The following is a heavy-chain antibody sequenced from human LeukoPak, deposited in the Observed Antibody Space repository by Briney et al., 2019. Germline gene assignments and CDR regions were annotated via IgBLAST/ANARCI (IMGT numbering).Heavy chain of an antibody. CDR3: ARGGDPVQLEPGVGMYGMDV. J-gene: IGHJ6*02. Sequence: PGGSLRLSCAASGFTFSSYGMHWVRQAPGKGLEWVAVIWYDGSNKYYADSVKGRFTISRDNSKNTLYLQMNSLRAEDTAVYYCARGGDPVQLEPGVGMYGMDVWGQGTTVTVPS. V-gene: IGHV3-33*01. CDR2: IWYDGSNK. D-gene: IGHD1-1*01. CDR1: GFTFSSYG.